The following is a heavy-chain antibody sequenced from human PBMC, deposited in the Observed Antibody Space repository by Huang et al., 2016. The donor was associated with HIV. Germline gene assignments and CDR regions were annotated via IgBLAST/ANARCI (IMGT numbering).Heavy chain of an antibody. J-gene: IGHJ5*02. D-gene: IGHD6-19*01. CDR2: IVYNRYDK. Sequence: KLVESGGGVVQGGGSLTLSCVASGFSFSGYGLHWVRQTPGNGVEWVATIVYNRYDKYYKDSLGGRFSISRDNSKKTLNLQMDSLRRDDTAVYFCAKDRVMGGTSGPFDLWGQGSSVTIAP. V-gene: IGHV3-30*18. CDR1: GFSFSGYG. CDR3: AKDRVMGGTSGPFDL.